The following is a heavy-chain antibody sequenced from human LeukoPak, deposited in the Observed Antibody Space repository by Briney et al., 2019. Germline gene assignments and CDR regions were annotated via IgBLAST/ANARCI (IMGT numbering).Heavy chain of an antibody. CDR1: GGTFRSHT. D-gene: IGHD3-10*01. CDR3: TRVNLRGSNYNWFDP. Sequence: SVKVSCKTSGGTFRSHTFGWVRQAPGQGPEWMGKITPVIDTAKYAQRFQGRVSIYADESTTTVYMDLSGPRPDDTAIYYCTRVNLRGSNYNWFDPWGQGTRVTVSS. CDR2: ITPVIDTA. V-gene: IGHV1-69*08. J-gene: IGHJ5*02.